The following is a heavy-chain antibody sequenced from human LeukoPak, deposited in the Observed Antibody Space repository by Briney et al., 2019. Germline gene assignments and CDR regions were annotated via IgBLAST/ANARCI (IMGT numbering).Heavy chain of an antibody. D-gene: IGHD3-3*01. J-gene: IGHJ4*02. V-gene: IGHV3-9*01. CDR2: ISWNSGSI. Sequence: GGSLRLSCAASGFTFDDYAMHWVRQAPGKGLEWVPGISWNSGSIGYADSVKGRFTISRDNAKNSLYLQMNSLRAEDTALYYCAQLGSRSDRRFGVVISDYWGQGTLVTVSS. CDR1: GFTFDDYA. CDR3: AQLGSRSDRRFGVVISDY.